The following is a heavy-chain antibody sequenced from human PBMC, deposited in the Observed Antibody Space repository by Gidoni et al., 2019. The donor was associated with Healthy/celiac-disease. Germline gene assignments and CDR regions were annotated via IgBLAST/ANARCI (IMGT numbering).Heavy chain of an antibody. CDR3: AKGGNCGGDCYLGY. CDR1: GFNCRSYG. D-gene: IGHD2-21*02. Sequence: QVQLVESGGGVVQPGRALRLSGAATGFNCRSYGMHLVRQAPGKGLEWVAVISYDGSNKYYADSVKGRFTISRDNSKNTLYLQMNSLRAEDTAVYYCAKGGNCGGDCYLGYWGQGTLVTVSS. CDR2: ISYDGSNK. V-gene: IGHV3-30*18. J-gene: IGHJ4*02.